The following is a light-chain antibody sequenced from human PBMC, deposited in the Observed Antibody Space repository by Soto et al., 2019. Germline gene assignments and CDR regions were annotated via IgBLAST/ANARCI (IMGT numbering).Light chain of an antibody. Sequence: EIVLTQSPATLSLSPGERASLACRASQSISTYLAWYQHKPGHAPRLLIYDASNRATGIPARFSGSGSGTDFTLPISSLRPEDFAGYYCQQRTDWPLFGPGTKV. CDR1: QSISTY. J-gene: IGKJ3*01. V-gene: IGKV3-11*01. CDR3: QQRTDWPL. CDR2: DAS.